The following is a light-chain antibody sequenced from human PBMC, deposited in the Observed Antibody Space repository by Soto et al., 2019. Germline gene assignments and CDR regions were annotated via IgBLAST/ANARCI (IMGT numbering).Light chain of an antibody. CDR1: QSVGIC. V-gene: IGKV3-11*01. Sequence: LVLTQSPATLTVSPWKRATLSGRGIQSVGICLAWYQQKPGQAPRLLIYNTSIRATGIPARFSGSGSGTDFTLTISSLEPEDFAVYYCQQRNSWPPTVAFGQGTRLEIK. CDR2: NTS. CDR3: QQRNSWPPTVA. J-gene: IGKJ5*01.